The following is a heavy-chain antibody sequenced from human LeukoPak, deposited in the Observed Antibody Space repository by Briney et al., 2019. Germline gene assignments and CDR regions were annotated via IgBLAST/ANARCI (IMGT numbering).Heavy chain of an antibody. D-gene: IGHD2-2*01. V-gene: IGHV1-18*01. CDR2: ITTYNGNT. CDR1: GYTFTNYD. J-gene: IGHJ4*02. CDR3: ARKYTSSWTLDY. Sequence: ASVKVSCKASGYTFTNYDISWVRPAPGQGLEWMGWITTYNGNTNYAQKLQDRVTMTTDTSTSTAYMELRSLRSDDTAVYYCARKYTSSWTLDYWGQGTLVTVFS.